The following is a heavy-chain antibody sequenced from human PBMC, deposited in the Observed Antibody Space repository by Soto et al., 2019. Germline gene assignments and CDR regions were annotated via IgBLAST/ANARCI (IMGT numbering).Heavy chain of an antibody. V-gene: IGHV3-15*01. J-gene: IGHJ4*02. Sequence: EVQLVESGGGFVKPGGPLNLSWEASGFTLSKAWVAGVRRAPGKGLGGVGRIMSKTDGGTTDYAAPVKGRFTISRDDSKNTLYLQMNSLKTEDTAFYYCTTDSGTSPYSFDYWGQGTLVTVSS. CDR1: GFTLSKAW. D-gene: IGHD1-1*01. CDR3: TTDSGTSPYSFDY. CDR2: IMSKTDGGTT.